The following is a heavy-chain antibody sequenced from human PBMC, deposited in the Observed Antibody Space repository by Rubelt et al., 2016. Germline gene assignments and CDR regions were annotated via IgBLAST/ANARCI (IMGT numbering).Heavy chain of an antibody. CDR2: ISRSSSYI. V-gene: IGHV3-21*04. CDR3: ARALPQWEIYS. J-gene: IGHJ4*02. D-gene: IGHD1-26*01. Sequence: EVQLVESGGGLVKPGGSLRLSCAASGFTFSRYSMNWVRQAPGKGLEWVSSISRSSSYIYYADSVKGRFAISRDNAKNSLYLQMSSLRAEDTAVYYCARALPQWEIYSWGQGTLITVSS. CDR1: GFTFSRYS.